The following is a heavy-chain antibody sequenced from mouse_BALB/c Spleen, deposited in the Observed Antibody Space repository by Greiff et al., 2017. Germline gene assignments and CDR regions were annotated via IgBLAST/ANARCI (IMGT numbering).Heavy chain of an antibody. Sequence: DVKLVESGGGLVKPGGSLKLSCAASGFTFSSYTMSWVRQTPEKRLEWVATISSGGSYTYYPDSVKGRFTISRDNAKNTLYLQMSSLKSEDTAMYYCTRGPAYWGQGTLVTVSA. CDR3: TRGPAY. J-gene: IGHJ3*01. CDR2: ISSGGSYT. CDR1: GFTFSSYT. V-gene: IGHV5-6-4*01.